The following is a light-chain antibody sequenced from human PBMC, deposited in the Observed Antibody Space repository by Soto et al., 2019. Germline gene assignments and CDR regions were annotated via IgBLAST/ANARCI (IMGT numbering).Light chain of an antibody. CDR1: QSISSNY. Sequence: DIVMTQSPGTLSLSPGERATLSCRASQSISSNYLAWYQQKPGQSPRLLIYGASSRATGIPDRFSGRGSGTDFTLTISRLEPEDFAVYYCQQYNNWPPTFGQGTKVDIK. V-gene: IGKV3-20*01. CDR2: GAS. J-gene: IGKJ1*01. CDR3: QQYNNWPPT.